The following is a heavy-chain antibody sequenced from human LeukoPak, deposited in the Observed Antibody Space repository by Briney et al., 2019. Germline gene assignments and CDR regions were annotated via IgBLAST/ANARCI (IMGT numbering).Heavy chain of an antibody. D-gene: IGHD4-17*01. CDR2: ISSSGSTI. Sequence: GGSLRLSCAASGFTFSSYEMNWVRQAPGKGLVWVSYISSSGSTIYYADSVKGRFTISRDNAKNSLYLQMNSLRAEDTSVYYCARDTNGDGWFDPWGQGTLVTVSS. J-gene: IGHJ5*02. CDR1: GFTFSSYE. CDR3: ARDTNGDGWFDP. V-gene: IGHV3-48*03.